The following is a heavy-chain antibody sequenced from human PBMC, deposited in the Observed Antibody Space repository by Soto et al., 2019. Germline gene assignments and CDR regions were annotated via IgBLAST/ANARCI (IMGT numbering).Heavy chain of an antibody. Sequence: QVQLVQSGAEVKKPGASVKVSCKASGYTFTSYDINWVRQATGQGLEWMGWMNPNSGNTGYAQKFQGRVTMTRNTSISTAYMELSSLRSEDTAVYYCARSRELVRPGRDWFDPWGRGTLVTVSS. CDR1: GYTFTSYD. CDR2: MNPNSGNT. J-gene: IGHJ5*02. CDR3: ARSRELVRPGRDWFDP. D-gene: IGHD6-13*01. V-gene: IGHV1-8*01.